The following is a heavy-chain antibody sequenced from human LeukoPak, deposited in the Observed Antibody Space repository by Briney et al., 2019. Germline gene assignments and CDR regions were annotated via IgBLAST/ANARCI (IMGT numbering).Heavy chain of an antibody. D-gene: IGHD1-26*01. CDR2: ISYDGSNK. J-gene: IGHJ4*02. Sequence: PGGSLRLSCAASGFTFRSYGMHWVRQAPGKGLEGVAVISYDGSNKYYADSVKGRFTISRDNSKNTLYLQMNSLRAEDTAVYYCARDSTGSYYPDYWGQGTLVTVSS. CDR1: GFTFRSYG. CDR3: ARDSTGSYYPDY. V-gene: IGHV3-33*01.